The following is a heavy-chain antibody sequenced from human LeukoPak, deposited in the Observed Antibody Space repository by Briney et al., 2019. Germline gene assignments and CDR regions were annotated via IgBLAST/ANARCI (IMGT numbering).Heavy chain of an antibody. D-gene: IGHD3-22*01. CDR1: GSTFTAYL. CDR2: MSSDGNAK. CDR3: VRESEYYFDHSASFDY. Sequence: GRSLRLSCAASGSTFTAYLIHWVRQAPGKGLEWVAVMSSDGNAKFYADSVKGRFTISRDNSKNTLYLQMNSPRAEDTAVYYCVRESEYYFDHSASFDYWGQGTLVTVSS. V-gene: IGHV3-30-3*01. J-gene: IGHJ4*02.